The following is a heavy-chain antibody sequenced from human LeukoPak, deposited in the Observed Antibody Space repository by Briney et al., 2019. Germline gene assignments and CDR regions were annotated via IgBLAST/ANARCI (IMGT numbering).Heavy chain of an antibody. CDR2: ISGSGCST. Sequence: GGSLRLSCAASGFTFSSYAMSSVRQAPGKGLEWVSGISGSGCSTYYADSVKGRFTISRDNSKNTLYLQMNSLTAEDTPVYYCAKVGEDTAMVVGYFDYWGQGTLVTVSS. V-gene: IGHV3-23*01. D-gene: IGHD5-18*01. CDR1: GFTFSSYA. CDR3: AKVGEDTAMVVGYFDY. J-gene: IGHJ4*02.